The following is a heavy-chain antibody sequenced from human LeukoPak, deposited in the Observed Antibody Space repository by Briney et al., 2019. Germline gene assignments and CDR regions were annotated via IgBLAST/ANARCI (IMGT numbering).Heavy chain of an antibody. CDR1: GFTFSSYA. D-gene: IGHD6-19*01. V-gene: IGHV3-23*01. Sequence: GGSLRLSCAASGFTFSSYAMSWVRQTPGKGLEWVSAISCSGGSTYYADSVKGRFTISRDNSKNTLYLQMNSLRAEDTAVYYCAKDRTSSGWRKYLQHWGQGTLVTVSS. CDR2: ISCSGGST. CDR3: AKDRTSSGWRKYLQH. J-gene: IGHJ1*01.